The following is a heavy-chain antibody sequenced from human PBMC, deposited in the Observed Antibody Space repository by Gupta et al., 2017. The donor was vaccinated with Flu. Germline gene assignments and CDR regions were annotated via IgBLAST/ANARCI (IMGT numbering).Heavy chain of an antibody. Sequence: EVQLVESGGGLVKPGGSLSLSCAASGFPFSSYSMNWVRQAPGKGLEWVSSISSSSSYIYYADSVKGRFTISRDNAKNSLYLQMNSLRAEDTAVYYCARDNWSRGRFAIDYWGQGTLVTVSS. D-gene: IGHD1-20*01. J-gene: IGHJ4*02. V-gene: IGHV3-21*01. CDR2: ISSSSSYI. CDR1: GFPFSSYS. CDR3: ARDNWSRGRFAIDY.